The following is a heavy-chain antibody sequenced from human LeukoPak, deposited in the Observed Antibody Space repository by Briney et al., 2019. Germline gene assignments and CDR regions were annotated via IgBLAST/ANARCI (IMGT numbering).Heavy chain of an antibody. V-gene: IGHV3-30-3*01. CDR1: GFSFSDYS. CDR2: ISYDGSNE. CDR3: ARLGSQSFDY. D-gene: IGHD7-27*01. J-gene: IGHJ4*02. Sequence: GGSLRLSCAASGFSFSDYSMHWVRQAPGKGLEWVAIISYDGSNERYADSVKGRFTISRDNSKNTLYLQMNSLRAEDTAVYYCARLGSQSFDYWGQGTLVTVSS.